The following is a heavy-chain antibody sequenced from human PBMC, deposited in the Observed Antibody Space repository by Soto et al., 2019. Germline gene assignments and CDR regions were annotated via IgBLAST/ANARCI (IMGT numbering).Heavy chain of an antibody. J-gene: IGHJ6*02. CDR1: GFTFSNYG. CDR3: AKDRRPNYCYGMDV. D-gene: IGHD6-25*01. Sequence: QVQLVESGGGVVQPGRSLRLSCAASGFTFSNYGMHWVRQAPGKGLEWVAVITFDGSNKYYADSVKGRFTISRDNSKNTLYLLMNSLRAEDTAVYYCAKDRRPNYCYGMDVWGQGTTVTVSS. V-gene: IGHV3-30*18. CDR2: ITFDGSNK.